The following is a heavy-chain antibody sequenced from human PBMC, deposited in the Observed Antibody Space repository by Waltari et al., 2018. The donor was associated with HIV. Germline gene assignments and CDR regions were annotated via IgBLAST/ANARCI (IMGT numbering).Heavy chain of an antibody. V-gene: IGHV1-3*01. J-gene: IGHJ6*02. CDR3: ARQWGSSSYYGMDV. Sequence: QVQLVQSGPEAKKPGASAKVSCKDSGYPYNRYALHSVCQAPGQRLEWMGWINAGNGNTKYSQKFQGRVTITRDTSASTAYMELSSRRSEDTAVYYCARQWGSSSYYGMDVWGQGTTVTVSS. D-gene: IGHD6-6*01. CDR1: GYPYNRYA. CDR2: INAGNGNT.